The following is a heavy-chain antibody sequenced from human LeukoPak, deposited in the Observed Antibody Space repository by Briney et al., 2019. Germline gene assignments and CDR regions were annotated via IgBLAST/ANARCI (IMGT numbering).Heavy chain of an antibody. J-gene: IGHJ6*03. V-gene: IGHV1-2*02. Sequence: ASVKVSCKASGYTFTGYYMHWVRQAPGQGLEWMGWINPNSGGTNYAQKFQGRVTMTRDTSISTAYMELSSLRSEDTAVYYCARVAARDLGHMDVWGKGTTVTVSS. D-gene: IGHD6-6*01. CDR3: ARVAARDLGHMDV. CDR2: INPNSGGT. CDR1: GYTFTGYY.